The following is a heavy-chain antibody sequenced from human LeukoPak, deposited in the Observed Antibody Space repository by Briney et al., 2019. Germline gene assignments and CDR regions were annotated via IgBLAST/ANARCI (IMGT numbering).Heavy chain of an antibody. Sequence: PGGSLRLSCTASGFIFDTHTLTWVRQAPGKGLEWVASISGSSDSTNYGDSVKGRFTISRDNFKRTVHLEMSSLRADDTAMYYCVRRAAVRGMDFWGLGTTVIVSS. J-gene: IGHJ6*02. CDR2: ISGSSDST. CDR1: GFIFDTHT. D-gene: IGHD1-14*01. V-gene: IGHV3-23*01. CDR3: VRRAAVRGMDF.